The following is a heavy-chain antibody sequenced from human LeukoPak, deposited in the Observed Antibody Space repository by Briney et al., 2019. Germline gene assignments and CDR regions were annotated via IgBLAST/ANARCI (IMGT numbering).Heavy chain of an antibody. J-gene: IGHJ4*02. D-gene: IGHD3-3*01. CDR2: IYSGGST. CDR3: AKDINFWSGYLY. Sequence: GGSLRLSCAASGFTVSSNYMSWVRQAPGKGLEWVSVIYSGGSTYYADSVKGRFTISRDNSKNTLYLQMNSLRAEDTAVYYCAKDINFWSGYLYWGQGTLVTVSS. V-gene: IGHV3-66*01. CDR1: GFTVSSNY.